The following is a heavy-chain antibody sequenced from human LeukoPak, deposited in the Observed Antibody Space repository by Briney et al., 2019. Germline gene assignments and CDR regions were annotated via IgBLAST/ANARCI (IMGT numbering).Heavy chain of an antibody. Sequence: GGSLRLSCTASGFNFSSYSMNWVRQAPGKGLEWVSYISSSGSTIYYADSVKGRFTISRDNAKNSLYLQMNSLRAEDTAVYYCARGAVSEWELIWGQGTLVTVSS. D-gene: IGHD1-26*01. CDR3: ARGAVSEWELI. J-gene: IGHJ4*02. CDR1: GFNFSSYS. CDR2: ISSSGSTI. V-gene: IGHV3-48*04.